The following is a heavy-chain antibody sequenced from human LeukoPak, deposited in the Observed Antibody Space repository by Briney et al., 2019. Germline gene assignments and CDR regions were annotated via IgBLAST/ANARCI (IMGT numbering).Heavy chain of an antibody. Sequence: GGSLRLSCAASGFTFSSYGMSWVRQAPGKGLEWVSAISGSGGYIFYADSVKGRFTISRDNSKNTLYLQMNSLRAEDTAVYYCAKVPYDSSGYYYFDYWGQGTLVTVSS. J-gene: IGHJ4*02. D-gene: IGHD3-22*01. V-gene: IGHV3-23*01. CDR1: GFTFSSYG. CDR2: ISGSGGYI. CDR3: AKVPYDSSGYYYFDY.